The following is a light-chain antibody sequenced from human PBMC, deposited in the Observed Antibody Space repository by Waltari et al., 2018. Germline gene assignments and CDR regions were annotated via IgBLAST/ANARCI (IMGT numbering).Light chain of an antibody. V-gene: IGLV2-23*01. J-gene: IGLJ2*01. Sequence: QSALTQPASVSGSPGQSVTISCPGTYYDIGNYSLSSWYQQYPGKAPRLIIYEATSRPSWVSNRFSASKSGNTASLTISGLQTEDEAHYYCCSYAGENTMIFGGGTRLTVL. CDR1: YYDIGNYSL. CDR3: CSYAGENTMI. CDR2: EAT.